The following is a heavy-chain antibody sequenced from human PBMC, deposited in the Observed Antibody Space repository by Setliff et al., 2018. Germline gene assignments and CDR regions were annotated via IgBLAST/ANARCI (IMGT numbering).Heavy chain of an antibody. J-gene: IGHJ3*02. CDR2: IVVGSGNT. CDR1: GFTFTSSA. V-gene: IGHV1-58*02. CDR3: AAAELGYSSYDAFDI. Sequence: KVSCKASGFTFTSSAMQWVRQARGQRLEWIGWIVVGSGNTNYAQKFQERVTITRDMSTSTAYMELSSLRSEDTAVYYCAAAELGYSSYDAFDIWGQGTMVTVSS. D-gene: IGHD3-22*01.